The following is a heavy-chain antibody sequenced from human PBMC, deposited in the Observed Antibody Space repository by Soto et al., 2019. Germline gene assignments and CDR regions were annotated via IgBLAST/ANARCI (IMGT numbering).Heavy chain of an antibody. CDR2: IYYSGST. D-gene: IGHD3-16*01. J-gene: IGHJ6*03. Sequence: QLQMQESGPGLVKPSETLSLTCTVSGGSISSSSYYWGWIRQPPGKGLEWIGSIYYSGSTYYNPSLKSRVTRSVDTSKNQFSLKLSSVTAADTAVYYCARHGGLGHRPSSYYYYYMDVWGKGTTVTVSS. V-gene: IGHV4-39*01. CDR1: GGSISSSSYY. CDR3: ARHGGLGHRPSSYYYYYMDV.